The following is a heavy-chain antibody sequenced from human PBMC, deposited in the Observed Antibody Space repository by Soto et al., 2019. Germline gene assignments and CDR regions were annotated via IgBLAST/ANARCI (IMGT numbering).Heavy chain of an antibody. CDR1: GFTFSTYL. Sequence: PGGSLRLSCAASGFTFSTYLMSWVRQAPGKGLEWVANIKYDGSETYYVDSVKGRFTISRDNAKNSLYLEMNSLSAEDTALYYCARESEDLTSNFDYWGQGTLVTVSS. CDR2: IKYDGSET. J-gene: IGHJ4*02. CDR3: ARESEDLTSNFDY. V-gene: IGHV3-7*01.